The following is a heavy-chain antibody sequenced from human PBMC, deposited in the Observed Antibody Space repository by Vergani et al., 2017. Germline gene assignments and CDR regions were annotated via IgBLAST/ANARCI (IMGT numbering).Heavy chain of an antibody. CDR3: AKLADTAMVTSRYYFDY. CDR2: IYSGGSST. D-gene: IGHD5-18*01. Sequence: EVQLLESGGGLVQPGGSLRLSCAASGFTFSSYAMSWVRQAPGKGVEWVSVIYSGGSSTYYADSVKGRFTISRDNSKNTLYLQMNSLSAEDTAVYYCAKLADTAMVTSRYYFDYWGQGTLVTVSS. J-gene: IGHJ4*02. V-gene: IGHV3-23*03. CDR1: GFTFSSYA.